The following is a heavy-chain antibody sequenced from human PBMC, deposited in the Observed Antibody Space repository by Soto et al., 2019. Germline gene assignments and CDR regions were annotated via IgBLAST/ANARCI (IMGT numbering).Heavy chain of an antibody. CDR2: ISFDGRNE. V-gene: IGHV3-30*04. J-gene: IGHJ4*02. D-gene: IGHD3-10*01. Sequence: QGHLVESGGGVVQPGRSLRLSCAASGFGFGDYALHWVRQAPGKGLEWVAAISFDGRNEDYANSVKGRFTISRDDYRETLFLQLNRLRTEDTAMYYCATVGVLTITIRFSYFAFWGRGTLVTVSS. CDR3: ATVGVLTITIRFSYFAF. CDR1: GFGFGDYA.